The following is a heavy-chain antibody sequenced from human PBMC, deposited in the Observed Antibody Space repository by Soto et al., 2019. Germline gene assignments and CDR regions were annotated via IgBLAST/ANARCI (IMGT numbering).Heavy chain of an antibody. J-gene: IGHJ5*02. CDR1: GYPFTSYG. CDR3: ARDLVVVPAASDPNWFDP. V-gene: IGHV1-18*01. Sequence: GASVKVSCKASGYPFTSYGISWVRQAPGQGLEWMGWISAYNGNTNYAQKLQGRVTMTTDTSTSTAYMELRSLRSDDTAVYYCARDLVVVPAASDPNWFDPWGEGTRVTVCS. D-gene: IGHD2-2*01. CDR2: ISAYNGNT.